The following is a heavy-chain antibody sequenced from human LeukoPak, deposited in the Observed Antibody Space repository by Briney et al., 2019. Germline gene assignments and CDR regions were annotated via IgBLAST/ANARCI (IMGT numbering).Heavy chain of an antibody. D-gene: IGHD4-17*01. CDR2: ISGSGGST. CDR3: AKGQDYGDLYYFDY. Sequence: PGGSLRFSCAASAFTFSSYAMSWVRQAPGKGLEWVSAISGSGGSTYYADSVKGRFTISRDNSKNTLYLQMNSLRAEDTAVYYCAKGQDYGDLYYFDYWGQGTLVTVSS. CDR1: AFTFSSYA. V-gene: IGHV3-23*01. J-gene: IGHJ4*02.